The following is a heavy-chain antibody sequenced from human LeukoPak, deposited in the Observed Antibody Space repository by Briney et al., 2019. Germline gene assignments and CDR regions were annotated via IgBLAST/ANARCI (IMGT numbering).Heavy chain of an antibody. D-gene: IGHD3-22*01. Sequence: GGSLRLSCAVSGITLSTYGMSWVRQAPGKGLEWVAGIYDSGGSTSYADSVKGRFTISRDNPRNTLYLQMNSLRAEDTAVYFCAKRGVVIRVILVGFHKAAYYFDFWGQGALVTVSS. J-gene: IGHJ4*02. V-gene: IGHV3-23*01. CDR1: GITLSTYG. CDR3: AKRGVVIRVILVGFHKAAYYFDF. CDR2: IYDSGGST.